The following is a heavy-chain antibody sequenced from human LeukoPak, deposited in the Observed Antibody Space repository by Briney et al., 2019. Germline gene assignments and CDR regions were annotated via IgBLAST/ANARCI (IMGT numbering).Heavy chain of an antibody. V-gene: IGHV1-69*01. CDR2: IIPIFGTA. D-gene: IGHD6-13*01. CDR3: ARDGPGHSSSWYGGFRFGYYYYMDV. J-gene: IGHJ6*03. CDR1: GGTFSSYA. Sequence: ASVKVSCKASGGTFSSYAISWVRQAPGQGLEWMGGIIPIFGTANYAQKFQGRVTITADESTSTAYMELSSLRSEDTAVYYCARDGPGHSSSWYGGFRFGYYYYMDVWGKGTTVTVSS.